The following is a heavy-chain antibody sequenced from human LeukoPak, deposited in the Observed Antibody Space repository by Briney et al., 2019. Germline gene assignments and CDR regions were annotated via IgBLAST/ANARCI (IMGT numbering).Heavy chain of an antibody. CDR2: INHSGST. D-gene: IGHD3-10*01. V-gene: IGHV4-34*01. J-gene: IGHJ5*02. Sequence: SETLSLTCAVYGGSFSGYYWSWIRQPPGKGLEWIGEINHSGSTNYNPPLKSRVTISVDTSKNQFSLKLSSVTAADTAVYYCARGDYYGSGSLSNWFDPWGQGTLVTVSS. CDR3: ARGDYYGSGSLSNWFDP. CDR1: GGSFSGYY.